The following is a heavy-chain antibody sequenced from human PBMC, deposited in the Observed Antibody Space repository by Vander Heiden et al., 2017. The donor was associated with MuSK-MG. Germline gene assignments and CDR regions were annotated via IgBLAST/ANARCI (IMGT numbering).Heavy chain of an antibody. CDR2: IRSKANSYAT. Sequence: EVQLVESGGGLVQPGGSLKLSCAASGFTFSGSAMHWVRQASGKGLEWVGRIRSKANSYATAYAASGKGRFTISRDDSKNTAYMQMNRLKTEDTAVYYCTRGYGDYWPPDAFDIWGQGTMVTVSS. CDR1: GFTFSGSA. J-gene: IGHJ3*02. V-gene: IGHV3-73*02. CDR3: TRGYGDYWPPDAFDI. D-gene: IGHD4-17*01.